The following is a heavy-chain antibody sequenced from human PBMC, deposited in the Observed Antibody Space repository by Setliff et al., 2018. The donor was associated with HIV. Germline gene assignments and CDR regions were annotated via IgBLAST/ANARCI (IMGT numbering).Heavy chain of an antibody. CDR3: ARAPTLFGVEYYYYFGMDV. J-gene: IGHJ6*02. V-gene: IGHV1-2*02. CDR2: INPNSGDT. D-gene: IGHD3-3*01. CDR1: ADTFIGYY. Sequence: ASVKVSCKASADTFIGYYIHWVRQAPGQGLEYMGWINPNSGDTNYAQKFQDRVTMTRDTSVNIAYMQLSRLRSDDTAVYYCARAPTLFGVEYYYYFGMDVWGQGTTVTVSS.